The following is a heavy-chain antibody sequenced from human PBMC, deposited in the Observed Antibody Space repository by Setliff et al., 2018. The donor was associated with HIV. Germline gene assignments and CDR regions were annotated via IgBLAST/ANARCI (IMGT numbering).Heavy chain of an antibody. D-gene: IGHD3-10*01. Sequence: ASVKVSCKASGYTFSTYGISWVRQAPGQGLEWMGRISDDNGKTYYAQKLQGRVTMTTDTSTSTAYMELSSLRSEDTAVYYCARDGSSYYGSGSYTWFDPWGQGTLVTVSS. CDR2: ISDDNGKT. J-gene: IGHJ5*02. CDR3: ARDGSSYYGSGSYTWFDP. CDR1: GYTFSTYG. V-gene: IGHV1-18*01.